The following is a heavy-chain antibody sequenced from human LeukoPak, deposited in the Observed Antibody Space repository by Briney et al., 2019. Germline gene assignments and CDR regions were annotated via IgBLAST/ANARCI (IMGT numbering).Heavy chain of an antibody. J-gene: IGHJ3*02. CDR1: GYTFTSYD. CDR2: MNPNSGNT. V-gene: IGHV1-8*01. CDR3: ARGGGVLTGLGNAFDI. D-gene: IGHD3-9*01. Sequence: GASVKVSCKASGYTFTSYDINWVRQATGQGLEWMGWMNPNSGNTGYAQKFQGRVTMTRNTSISTAYMELSGLRSEDTAVYYCARGGGVLTGLGNAFDIWGQGTMVTVSS.